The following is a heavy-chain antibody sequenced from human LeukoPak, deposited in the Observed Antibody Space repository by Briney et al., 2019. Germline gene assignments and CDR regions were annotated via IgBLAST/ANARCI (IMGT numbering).Heavy chain of an antibody. D-gene: IGHD3-3*01. V-gene: IGHV2-5*01. CDR3: AHSYYTGAWSYYYGLDV. J-gene: IGHJ6*02. CDR2: IYWNDDK. CDR1: GFSLSTRGVG. Sequence: SGPTLVNPTQTLTLTCTFSGFSLSTRGVGVVWIRQPPGKALEWLAVIYWNDDKRYSPSLKSRLTITKDTSQNQVVLIMTNMDPVNTAIYFCAHSYYTGAWSYYYGLDVWGQGTTVTVSS.